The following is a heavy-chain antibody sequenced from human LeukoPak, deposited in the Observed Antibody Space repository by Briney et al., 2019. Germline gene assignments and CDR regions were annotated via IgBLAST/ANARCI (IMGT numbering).Heavy chain of an antibody. CDR1: GYTFTSYD. V-gene: IGHV1-8*01. D-gene: IGHD3-3*01. CDR2: MNPNSGNT. CDR3: ARVRSYDFWSGYYSRNDAFDI. Sequence: ASVKVSCKASGYTFTSYDINWVRQATGQGLEWMGWMNPNSGNTGYAQKFQGRVTMTRNTSISTAYMELSSLRSEDTAVYYCARVRSYDFWSGYYSRNDAFDIWGQGTMVTVSS. J-gene: IGHJ3*02.